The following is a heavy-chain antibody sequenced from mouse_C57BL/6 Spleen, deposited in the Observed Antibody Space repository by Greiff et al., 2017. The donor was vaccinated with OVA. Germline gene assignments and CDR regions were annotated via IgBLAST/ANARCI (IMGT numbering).Heavy chain of an antibody. CDR1: GYAFTNYL. D-gene: IGHD1-1*01. V-gene: IGHV1-54*01. CDR2: INPGSGGT. Sequence: QVQLQQSGAELVRPGTSVQVSCKASGYAFTNYLVEWVKQRPGQGLEWIGVINPGSGGTNYNEKFKGKATLTVDKSSSTAYMQLSSLTSEDSAVYFCARSGTTVVATDYWGQGTTLTVSS. J-gene: IGHJ2*01. CDR3: ARSGTTVVATDY.